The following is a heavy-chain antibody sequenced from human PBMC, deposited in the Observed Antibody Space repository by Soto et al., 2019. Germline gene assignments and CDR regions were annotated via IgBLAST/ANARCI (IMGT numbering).Heavy chain of an antibody. D-gene: IGHD2-15*01. V-gene: IGHV1-8*01. J-gene: IGHJ6*02. CDR3: ARGQEVWWHGEALGLHDLDV. CDR1: RYTFISYD. Sequence: QVQLVQSGAEVKKSGASVKVSCKASRYTFISYDINWVRQATGQGLEWMGWMNPNSGNTGYAQKFQGRIPMTRNTYKNTASMELSSLRSDDTAVYYCARGQEVWWHGEALGLHDLDVWGQGTKVTVSS. CDR2: MNPNSGNT.